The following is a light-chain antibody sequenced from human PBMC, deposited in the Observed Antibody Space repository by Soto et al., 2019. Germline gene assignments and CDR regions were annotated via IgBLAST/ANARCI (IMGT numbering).Light chain of an antibody. CDR3: QQYGNSRVT. Sequence: IVLTQSPGTLSLSPGERATLSCRASQSVGSYLAWYQQKPGQAPRLLVYSASSRATGVADRFSGSGSGTDFTLNISRLEPEDFAVYYCQQYGNSRVTFGPGTKVDIK. V-gene: IGKV3-20*01. CDR2: SAS. J-gene: IGKJ3*01. CDR1: QSVGSY.